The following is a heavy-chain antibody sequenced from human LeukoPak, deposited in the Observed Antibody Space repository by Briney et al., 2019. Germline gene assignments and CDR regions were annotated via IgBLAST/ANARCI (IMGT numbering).Heavy chain of an antibody. CDR3: ARDHYGGSYGDGDY. CDR1: GFTFSSYA. CDR2: ISYDGSNK. V-gene: IGHV3-30-3*01. D-gene: IGHD1-26*01. J-gene: IGHJ4*02. Sequence: PGGSLRLSCAASGFTFSSYAMHWVRQAPGKGLEWVAVISYDGSNKYYAASVKGRFTISRDNSKNTLYLQMNSLRAEDTAVYYCARDHYGGSYGDGDYWGQGTLVTVSS.